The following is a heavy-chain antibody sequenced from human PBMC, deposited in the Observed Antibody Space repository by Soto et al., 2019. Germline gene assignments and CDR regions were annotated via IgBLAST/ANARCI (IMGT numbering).Heavy chain of an antibody. J-gene: IGHJ5*02. Sequence: GESLKISCRSSWYRFTSYWIAWVRQGPGKGLEWMGIIFPSDSDTRYSPSFQGQVTISADRSTSTVFLQWASLKASDTAVYFCARKDKSGSFNWFDPWRRGPLANV. D-gene: IGHD3-22*01. V-gene: IGHV5-51*01. CDR1: WYRFTSYW. CDR2: IFPSDSDT. CDR3: ARKDKSGSFNWFDP.